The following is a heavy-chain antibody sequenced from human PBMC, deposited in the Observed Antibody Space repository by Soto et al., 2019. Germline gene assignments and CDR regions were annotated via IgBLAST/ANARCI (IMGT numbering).Heavy chain of an antibody. CDR3: ASHFTGVLVLGTSPPGGDNYGWDV. V-gene: IGHV1-69*02. J-gene: IGHJ6*02. Sequence: QVQLVQSGAEVKKPGSSVKVSCKASGGTFSRYTFTWVRQAPGQGLEWMGRIIPIVDIPNYAQNFQGRVNITADKSTSTDYMELSSLTSDDTAVYYCASHFTGVLVLGTSPPGGDNYGWDVWGQGTTVSVS. D-gene: IGHD2-15*01. CDR1: GGTFSRYT. CDR2: IIPIVDIP.